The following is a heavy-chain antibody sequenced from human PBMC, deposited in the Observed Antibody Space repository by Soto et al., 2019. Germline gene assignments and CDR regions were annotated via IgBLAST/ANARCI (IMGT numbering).Heavy chain of an antibody. CDR1: GFRFSSYS. V-gene: IGHV3-23*01. Sequence: GGSLRLSCAASGFRFSSYSMSWVRQTPGKGLEWVAAITATGDRTYYADSVTGRFTISRDNSKKTHYLQMTSLRAEDTAMYYCATMNGYFEYWGQGTPVTVSS. D-gene: IGHD3-22*01. CDR3: ATMNGYFEY. CDR2: ITATGDRT. J-gene: IGHJ4*02.